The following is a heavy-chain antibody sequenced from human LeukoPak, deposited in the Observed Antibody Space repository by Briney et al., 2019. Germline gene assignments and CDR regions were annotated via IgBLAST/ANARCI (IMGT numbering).Heavy chain of an antibody. V-gene: IGHV3-23*01. CDR1: GFTFSTYA. D-gene: IGHD6-13*01. CDR3: AKDVRAAAGASGYY. J-gene: IGHJ4*02. Sequence: GGSLRLSCAASGFTFSTYAMSWVRQAPGKGLEWVSAINGIGGSTYYADSVKGRFTISRDDSKSTLYLQMNSLRAEDSAIYYCAKDVRAAAGASGYYWGQGTLVTVSS. CDR2: INGIGGST.